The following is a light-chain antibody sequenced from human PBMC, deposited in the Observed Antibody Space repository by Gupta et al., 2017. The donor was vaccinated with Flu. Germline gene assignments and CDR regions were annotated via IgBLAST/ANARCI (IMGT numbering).Light chain of an antibody. Sequence: QRVTISCSGSSSNIGSNYVYWYQQLPGTAPKLLIYRNNQRPSGVPDRFSGSKSGTSASLAISGLRSEDEADYYCAAWDDSLSVLFGGGTKLTVL. CDR3: AAWDDSLSVL. J-gene: IGLJ2*01. CDR1: SSNIGSNY. CDR2: RNN. V-gene: IGLV1-47*01.